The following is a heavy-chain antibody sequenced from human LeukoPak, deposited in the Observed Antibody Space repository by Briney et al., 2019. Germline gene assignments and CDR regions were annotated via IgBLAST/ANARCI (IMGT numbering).Heavy chain of an antibody. V-gene: IGHV4-34*01. J-gene: IGHJ5*02. CDR3: ARAGQTYYYDSSGYHRYRNWFDP. CDR1: GGSFSGYY. D-gene: IGHD3-22*01. CDR2: INHSGST. Sequence: PSETLSLTCAVYGGSFSGYYWSWIRQPPGKGLEWIGEINHSGSTNYNPSLKSRVTISVDTSKNQFSLKLSSVTAADTAVYYCARAGQTYYYDSSGYHRYRNWFDPWGQGTLVTVSS.